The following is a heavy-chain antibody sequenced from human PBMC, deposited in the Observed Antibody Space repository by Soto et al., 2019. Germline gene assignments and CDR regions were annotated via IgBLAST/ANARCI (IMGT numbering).Heavy chain of an antibody. CDR1: GGSISSGDYY. J-gene: IGHJ4*02. CDR3: ARSRYSGSYFFDY. V-gene: IGHV4-30-4*01. Sequence: SETLSLTCTVSGGSISSGDYYWSWIRQPPGKGLEWIAYIHNSVSTHYNPSLKSRVTISVDTSKNQFSLKLSSVTAADTAVYYCARSRYSGSYFFDYWGQGILVTVSS. D-gene: IGHD1-26*01. CDR2: IHNSVST.